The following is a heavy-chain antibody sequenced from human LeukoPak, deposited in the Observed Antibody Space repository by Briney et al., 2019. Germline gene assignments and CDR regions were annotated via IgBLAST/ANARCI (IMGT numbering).Heavy chain of an antibody. V-gene: IGHV4-34*01. CDR1: GGSFSGYY. D-gene: IGHD3-22*01. J-gene: IGHJ4*02. CDR3: ARGSSDYYDSSGYPHFDY. CDR2: INHSGST. Sequence: SETLSLTCAVYGGSFSGYYWSWIRQPPGKGLEWIGEINHSGSTNYNPSLKSRVTISVDTSKNQFSLKLSSVTAADTAVYYCARGSSDYYDSSGYPHFDYWSQGTLVTVSS.